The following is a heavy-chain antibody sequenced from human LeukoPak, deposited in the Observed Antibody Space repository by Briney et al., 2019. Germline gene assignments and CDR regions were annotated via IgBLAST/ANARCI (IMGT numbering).Heavy chain of an antibody. CDR2: ITGSGDGT. CDR1: GFTFSNYA. V-gene: IGHV3-23*01. D-gene: IGHD3-10*01. CDR3: VKGFVHPTYYFDY. J-gene: IGHJ4*02. Sequence: GGSLRLSCAASGFTFSNYAMMWVRQAPGKRLEWVSSITGSGDGTYYADSVRGRFTISRDNSENTLYLQLNSLRAEDTAVYFCVKGFVHPTYYFDYWGRGTLVTVSS.